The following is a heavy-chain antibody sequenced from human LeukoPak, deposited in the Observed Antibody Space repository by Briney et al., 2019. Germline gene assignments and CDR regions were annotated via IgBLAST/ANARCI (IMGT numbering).Heavy chain of an antibody. CDR3: AKDRPNYYGRDGLYYTRGGDT. CDR1: GFTFTNYA. Sequence: GGSLRLACAAYGFTFTNYAMSWDRQTAGNGLEWVSSTSRYGEVTFYANSVKGRFTISRDNSKSTLYLQMNSLRVDDTAIYYCAKDRPNYYGRDGLYYTRGGDTWGRGTLVTVSS. CDR2: TSRYGEVT. J-gene: IGHJ5*02. V-gene: IGHV3-23*01. D-gene: IGHD3-10*01.